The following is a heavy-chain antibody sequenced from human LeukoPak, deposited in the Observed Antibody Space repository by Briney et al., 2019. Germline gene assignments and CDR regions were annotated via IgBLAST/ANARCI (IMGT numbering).Heavy chain of an antibody. CDR1: GYTFTGYD. CDR3: ARDPSYSSGWYYFDY. Sequence: GASVKVSCKASGYTFTGYDMHWVRQAPGQGLEWMGWINPNSGGTNYAQKFQGWVTMTRDTSISTAYMELSRLRSDDTAVYYCARDPSYSSGWYYFDYWGQGTLVTVSS. D-gene: IGHD6-19*01. CDR2: INPNSGGT. J-gene: IGHJ4*02. V-gene: IGHV1-2*04.